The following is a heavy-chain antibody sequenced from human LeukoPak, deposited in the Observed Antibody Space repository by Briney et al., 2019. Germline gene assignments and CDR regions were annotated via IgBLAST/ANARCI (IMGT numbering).Heavy chain of an antibody. CDR3: AKSHSQYSYDDFDY. J-gene: IGHJ4*02. V-gene: IGHV3-21*01. D-gene: IGHD5-18*01. CDR1: GFTFSSYS. CDR2: ISSSSSYI. Sequence: GGSLRLSCAASGFTFSSYSMNWVRQAPGKGLEWVSSISSSSSYIYYADSVKGRFTISRDNAKNSLYLQMNSLRAEDTAVYYCAKSHSQYSYDDFDYWGQGTLVTVSS.